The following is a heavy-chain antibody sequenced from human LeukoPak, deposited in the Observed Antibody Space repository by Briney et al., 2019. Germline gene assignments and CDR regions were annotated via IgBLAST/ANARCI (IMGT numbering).Heavy chain of an antibody. CDR1: GFTFSSYW. J-gene: IGHJ4*02. Sequence: PGGSLRLSCAASGFTFSSYWMSWVRQAPGKGLEWVANIKQDGSEKYYVDSVKGRFTISRDNAKNSLYLQMNSLRAEDTAVYYCARGYSGYDSDMFDYWGQGTLVTVSS. D-gene: IGHD5-12*01. V-gene: IGHV3-7*04. CDR3: ARGYSGYDSDMFDY. CDR2: IKQDGSEK.